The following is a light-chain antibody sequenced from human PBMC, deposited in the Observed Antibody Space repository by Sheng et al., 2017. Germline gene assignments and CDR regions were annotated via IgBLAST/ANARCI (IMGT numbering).Light chain of an antibody. CDR3: QQYDNWPPLT. CDR2: DVS. CDR1: QSVSNN. V-gene: IGKV3-15*01. Sequence: EIVMTQSPATLSVSPGERATLSCRASQSVSNNLAWYQQKPGQAPRLLIYDVSSRATGIPARFSGSGSGTDFTLTISSLQSEDFAVYYCQQYDNWPPLTFGQGTKVEIK. J-gene: IGKJ1*01.